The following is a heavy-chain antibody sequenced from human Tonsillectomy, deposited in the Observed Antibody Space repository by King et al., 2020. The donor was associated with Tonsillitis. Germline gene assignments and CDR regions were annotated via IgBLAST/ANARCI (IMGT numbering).Heavy chain of an antibody. CDR3: ARAGSAVVADIDYYMDV. CDR2: ISSSSSYT. V-gene: IGHV3-11*06. CDR1: GFTFSDYY. D-gene: IGHD3-22*01. Sequence: VQLVESGGGLVKPGGSLRLSCAASGFTFSDYYMSWIRQAPGKGLEWVSYISSSSSYTNYADSLKGRFTISRDNAKNSLYLQMNSLRAEDTAVYYCARAGSAVVADIDYYMDVWGKGTTVTVSS. J-gene: IGHJ6*03.